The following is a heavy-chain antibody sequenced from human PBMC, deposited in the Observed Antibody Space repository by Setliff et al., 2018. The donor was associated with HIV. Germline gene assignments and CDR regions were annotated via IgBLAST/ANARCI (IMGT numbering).Heavy chain of an antibody. CDR1: GDKFSNYW. CDR3: AKGGGLSFRYHDWVGKI. J-gene: IGHJ3*02. D-gene: IGHD3-9*01. CDR2: IYPDDSDT. V-gene: IGHV5-51*01. Sequence: PGASLKLSCKGSGDKFSNYWLGWVRQMPGKGLEWIGVIYPDDSDTGYRPSFKGQVTISADKSITTAYLQWSSLRASDTAMYYCAKGGGLSFRYHDWVGKIWGQGTLVTVSS.